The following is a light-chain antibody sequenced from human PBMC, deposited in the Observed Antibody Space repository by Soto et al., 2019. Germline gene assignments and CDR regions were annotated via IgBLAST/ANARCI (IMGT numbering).Light chain of an antibody. CDR2: DVR. CDR1: NSDLGTYNS. Sequence: QSVLTQPASVSGSPGQSIIISCNGTNSDLGTYNSVSWYQQHPDKAPQLIIYDVRYRPSGVCDRFSGSMSGATASLIISGLQADDEADYYCFSSSTKLSRHVLGTGTKLTVL. CDR3: FSSSTKLSRHV. J-gene: IGLJ1*01. V-gene: IGLV2-14*03.